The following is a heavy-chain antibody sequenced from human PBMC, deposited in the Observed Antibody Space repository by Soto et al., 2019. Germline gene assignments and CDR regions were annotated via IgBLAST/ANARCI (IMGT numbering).Heavy chain of an antibody. Sequence: SETLSLTCTVSGGSITSYYWTWIRQPPGQGLEWIGYISDIGSTSYNPSLTSRVTMLVDTSKKQFSLKLSSVTEADSAVYFCARSIPDSRGGGMDVWGQGTTVTVSS. CDR1: GGSITSYY. CDR2: ISDIGST. D-gene: IGHD3-10*01. CDR3: ARSIPDSRGGGMDV. J-gene: IGHJ6*02. V-gene: IGHV4-59*01.